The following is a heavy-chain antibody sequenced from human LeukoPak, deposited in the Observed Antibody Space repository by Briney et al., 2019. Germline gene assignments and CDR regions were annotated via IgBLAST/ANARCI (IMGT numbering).Heavy chain of an antibody. J-gene: IGHJ6*02. CDR3: ASLPHNDILTTSRPDV. CDR2: INHSGST. Sequence: PSETLSLTCAVYGGSFSTHYWSWIRQPPGKGLEWIGGINHSGSTNYNPSLKSRVTISVDTSKNQFSLMVSSVTAADTAVYYCASLPHNDILTTSRPDVWGQGTTVTVSS. D-gene: IGHD3-9*01. V-gene: IGHV4-34*01. CDR1: GGSFSTHY.